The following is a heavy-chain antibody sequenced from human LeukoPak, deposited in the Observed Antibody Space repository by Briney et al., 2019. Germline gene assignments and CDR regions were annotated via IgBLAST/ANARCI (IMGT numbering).Heavy chain of an antibody. D-gene: IGHD2-2*01. Sequence: PGRSLRLSCAASGFTFSSYGMHWVRQAPGKGLEWVAVIWYDGSNKYYADSVKGRFTISRDNSKNTLYLQMDSLRAGDTAVYYCAKVVPAAPYYAMDVWGQGTTVTVSS. CDR2: IWYDGSNK. J-gene: IGHJ6*02. CDR1: GFTFSSYG. CDR3: AKVVPAAPYYAMDV. V-gene: IGHV3-33*06.